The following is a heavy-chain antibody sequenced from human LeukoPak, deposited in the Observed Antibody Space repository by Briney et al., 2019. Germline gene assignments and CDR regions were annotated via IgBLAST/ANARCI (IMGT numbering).Heavy chain of an antibody. J-gene: IGHJ3*02. CDR1: GGSFSDHY. CDR3: QAGDGIRDLEWLYDAFDI. V-gene: IGHV4-34*03. D-gene: IGHD3-3*01. CDR2: INHSGST. Sequence: SETLSLTCGGPGGSFSDHYWGWIRQPPGKGLDWIGEINHSGSTSYNPSLKSRVTISVDTSKNQFSLKLTSVTAADTAVYFFQAGDGIRDLEWLYDAFDIWGQGTLATVSS.